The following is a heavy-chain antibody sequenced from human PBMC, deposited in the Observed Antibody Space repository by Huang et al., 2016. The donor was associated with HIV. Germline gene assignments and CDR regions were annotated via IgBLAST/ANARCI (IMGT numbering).Heavy chain of an antibody. J-gene: IGHJ4*02. CDR2: ISAYNGHT. CDR1: GYTFASYG. V-gene: IGHV1-18*01. Sequence: QVQLVQSGAEVKKPGASVKVSCKASGYTFASYGISWVRQAPGQGLEWRGWISAYNGHTNYAQKLQGRVTMTTETSTSTAYMELRSLRSDDTAVYYWARDRGAVAGTSPGYWGQGTLVTVSS. CDR3: ARDRGAVAGTSPGY. D-gene: IGHD6-19*01.